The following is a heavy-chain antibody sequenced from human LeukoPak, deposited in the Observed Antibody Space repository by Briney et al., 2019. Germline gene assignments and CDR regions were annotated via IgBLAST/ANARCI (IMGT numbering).Heavy chain of an antibody. D-gene: IGHD2-21*02. Sequence: GESLKISCKGSGYSFTNYWIGWVRQMPGKGLELMGVIYPGDSAIRYSPSFQGQVAISVDKSIRTAYLQWSSLKASDIAMYYCARLPYCGGDCYPNWFDTWGQGTLVTVSS. J-gene: IGHJ5*02. CDR2: IYPGDSAI. CDR3: ARLPYCGGDCYPNWFDT. CDR1: GYSFTNYW. V-gene: IGHV5-51*01.